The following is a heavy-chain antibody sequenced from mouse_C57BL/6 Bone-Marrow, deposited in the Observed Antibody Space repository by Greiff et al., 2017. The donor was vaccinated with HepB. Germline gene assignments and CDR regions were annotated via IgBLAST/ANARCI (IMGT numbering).Heavy chain of an antibody. J-gene: IGHJ2*01. Sequence: VQLQQSGTVLARPGASVKMSCKTSGYTFTSYWMHWVKQRPGQGLEWIGAIYPGNSDTSYNQKFKGKAKLTAVTSASTAYMELSSLTNEDSAVYYCTRWSYYGRSYVGYWGQGTTLTVSS. CDR1: GYTFTSYW. CDR3: TRWSYYGRSYVGY. V-gene: IGHV1-5*01. CDR2: IYPGNSDT. D-gene: IGHD1-1*01.